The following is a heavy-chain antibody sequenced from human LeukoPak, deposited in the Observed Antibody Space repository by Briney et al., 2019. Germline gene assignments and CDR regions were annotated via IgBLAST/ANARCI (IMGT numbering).Heavy chain of an antibody. CDR1: GGSISSYY. V-gene: IGHV4-4*07. J-gene: IGHJ4*02. CDR3: ARGYSSGRGGYYFDY. Sequence: PSETLSLTCTVSGGSISSYYWSWIRQPAGKGLEWIGRIYTSGSTNYNPSLKSQVTMSVHTSKNQFSLKLSSVTAADTAVYYCARGYSSGRGGYYFDYWGQGTLVTVSS. D-gene: IGHD6-19*01. CDR2: IYTSGST.